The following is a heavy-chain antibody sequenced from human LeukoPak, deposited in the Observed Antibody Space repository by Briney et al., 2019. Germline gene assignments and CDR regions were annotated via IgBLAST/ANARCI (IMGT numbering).Heavy chain of an antibody. Sequence: SETLSLTCTVSGGSISSYYWSWIRQPPGKGLEWIGYIYYSGSTNYNPSLKSRVTISVDTSKNQFSLKLSSVTAAETAVYDCARVYGDYWGQGTLVTVSS. CDR1: GGSISSYY. D-gene: IGHD2-8*01. V-gene: IGHV4-59*01. CDR3: ARVYGDY. J-gene: IGHJ4*02. CDR2: IYYSGST.